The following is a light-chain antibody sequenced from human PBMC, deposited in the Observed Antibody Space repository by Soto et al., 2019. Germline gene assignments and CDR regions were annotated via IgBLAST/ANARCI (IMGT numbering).Light chain of an antibody. CDR1: SSNIGGNT. CDR2: GDT. CDR3: ATWDDSLNGVL. V-gene: IGLV1-44*01. J-gene: IGLJ2*01. Sequence: QSVLTQPPSASGTPGQRVTISCSGSSSNIGGNTVNWYQHLLGTAPKLLIHGDTLRPSGVPDRFSGSKSGTSASLAISGLQSEDEAEYYCATWDDSLNGVLFGGGTKVTVL.